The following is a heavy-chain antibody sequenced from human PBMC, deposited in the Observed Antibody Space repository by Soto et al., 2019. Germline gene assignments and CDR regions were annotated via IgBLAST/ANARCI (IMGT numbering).Heavy chain of an antibody. CDR2: IYPGDSDT. V-gene: IGHV5-51*01. J-gene: IGHJ6*02. Sequence: GESLKISCKGSGYSFTSYWIGWVRQMPGKGLEWMGIIYPGDSDTRYSPSFQGQVTISADKSISTAYLQWSSLKASDTAMYYCARQADSLVVAGTISHYYYYYGMDVWGQGTTVTVSS. CDR3: ARQADSLVVAGTISHYYYYYGMDV. CDR1: GYSFTSYW. D-gene: IGHD2-15*01.